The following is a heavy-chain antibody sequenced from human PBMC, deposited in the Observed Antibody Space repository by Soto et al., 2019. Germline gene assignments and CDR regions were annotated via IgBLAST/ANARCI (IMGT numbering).Heavy chain of an antibody. CDR3: AREVLLWFGELNYGMDV. Sequence: ASVKVSCKASGYTFTSYVISWVRQAPGQGLEWMGWISAYNGNTNYAQKLQGRVTMTTDTSTSTAYMELRSLRSDDTAVYYCAREVLLWFGELNYGMDVWGQGTTVTVSS. CDR2: ISAYNGNT. D-gene: IGHD3-10*01. J-gene: IGHJ6*02. CDR1: GYTFTSYV. V-gene: IGHV1-18*01.